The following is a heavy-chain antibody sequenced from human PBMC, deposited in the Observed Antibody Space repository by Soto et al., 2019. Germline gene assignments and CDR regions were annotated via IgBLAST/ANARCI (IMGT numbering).Heavy chain of an antibody. J-gene: IGHJ5*02. CDR3: TFRSRMVRGVIMGFDP. V-gene: IGHV3-15*01. D-gene: IGHD3-10*01. Sequence: GGSLRLSCAASGFTFSNAWMGWVRQAPGKGLEWVGRIKSKTAGGTNDYHAPVKGRFTIRRDDSTNTLYQQRNSRKTEETVLYYWTFRSRMVRGVIMGFDPWGQGTLVTVSS. CDR1: GFTFSNAW. CDR2: IKSKTAGGTN.